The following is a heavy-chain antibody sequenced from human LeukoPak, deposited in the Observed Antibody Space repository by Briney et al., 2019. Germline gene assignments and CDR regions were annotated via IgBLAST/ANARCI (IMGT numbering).Heavy chain of an antibody. CDR3: AKGPRERNYYYYMDV. CDR2: IKQDGSEK. Sequence: GGSLRLSCAASGFTFSSYWMHWVRQAPGKGLEWVANIKQDGSEKYYVDSVKGRFTISRDNAKNSLYLQMNSLRAEDTAVYYCAKGPRERNYYYYMDVWGKGTTVTVSS. D-gene: IGHD5-24*01. V-gene: IGHV3-7*01. J-gene: IGHJ6*03. CDR1: GFTFSSYW.